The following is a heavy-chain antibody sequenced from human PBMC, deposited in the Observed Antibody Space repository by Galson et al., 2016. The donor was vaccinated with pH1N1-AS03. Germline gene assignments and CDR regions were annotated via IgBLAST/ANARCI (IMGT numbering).Heavy chain of an antibody. V-gene: IGHV3-30*01. D-gene: IGHD1/OR15-1a*01. Sequence: SLRLSCAASGFTLSRYAMHWVRQAPGKGLEWVALISSEASNENFADSVRGRFTISRDNSKNTLHLQMNSLRPEDTAVYYCAREYGVRNNLDFWGQGTLVTVSS. CDR2: ISSEASNE. J-gene: IGHJ4*02. CDR1: GFTLSRYA. CDR3: AREYGVRNNLDF.